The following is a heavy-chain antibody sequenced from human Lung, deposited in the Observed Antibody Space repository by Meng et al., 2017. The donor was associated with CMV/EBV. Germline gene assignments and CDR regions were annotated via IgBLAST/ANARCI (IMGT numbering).Heavy chain of an antibody. CDR1: GYTFTSYY. J-gene: IGHJ4*02. D-gene: IGHD5-12*01. Sequence: ASVKVSCKASGYTFTSYYMHWVRQAPGQGLEWMGIINPSGGSTSYAQKFQGRVTMTRDTSTSTVYMELRSLRSEDTAVYYCARKPVLGAMDYWGQGTLVTVSS. CDR2: INPSGGST. CDR3: ARKPVLGAMDY. V-gene: IGHV1-46*01.